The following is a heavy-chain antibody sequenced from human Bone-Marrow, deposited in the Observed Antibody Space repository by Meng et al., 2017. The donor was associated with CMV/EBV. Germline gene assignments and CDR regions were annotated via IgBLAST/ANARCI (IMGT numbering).Heavy chain of an antibody. CDR1: GGTFSSYT. CDR3: ARDRKNLYYYGSGRPDAFDI. D-gene: IGHD3-10*01. CDR2: IIPILGIA. J-gene: IGHJ3*02. V-gene: IGHV1-69*04. Sequence: SVKVSCKASGGTFSSYTISWVRQAPGQGLEWMGRIIPILGIANYAQKLQGRVTMTTDTSTSTAYMELRSLRSDDTAVYYGARDRKNLYYYGSGRPDAFDIWGQGTMVTVSS.